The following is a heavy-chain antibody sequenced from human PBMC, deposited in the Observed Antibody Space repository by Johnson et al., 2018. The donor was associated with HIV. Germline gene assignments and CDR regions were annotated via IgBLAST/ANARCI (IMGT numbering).Heavy chain of an antibody. CDR2: ISGSGGST. J-gene: IGHJ3*02. V-gene: IGHV3-23*04. CDR3: ARRDDIRNGAFDI. CDR1: GFTFDDYA. Sequence: VESGGGLVQPGRSLRLSCAASGFTFDDYAMHWVRQAPGKGLEWVSGISGSGGSTYYADSVKGRFTISRDNSKNTLYLQMNSLRAEDTAVYYCARRDDIRNGAFDIWGQGTMVTVSS. D-gene: IGHD3-22*01.